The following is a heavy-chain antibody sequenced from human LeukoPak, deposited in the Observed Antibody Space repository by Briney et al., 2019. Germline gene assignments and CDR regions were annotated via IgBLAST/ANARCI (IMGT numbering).Heavy chain of an antibody. J-gene: IGHJ4*02. CDR1: GFTFSSYA. Sequence: GRSLRLSCAASGFTFSSYAMHWVRQAPGKGLEWVAVISYDGSNKYYADSVKGRFTISRDNAKNSLYLQMNSLRAEDTAVYYCARGFDDDFWSGYYWGQGTLVTVSS. CDR3: ARGFDDDFWSGYY. V-gene: IGHV3-30*04. CDR2: ISYDGSNK. D-gene: IGHD3-3*01.